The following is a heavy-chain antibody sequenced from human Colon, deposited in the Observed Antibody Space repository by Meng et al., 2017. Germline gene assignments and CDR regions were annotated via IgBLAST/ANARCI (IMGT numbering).Heavy chain of an antibody. CDR2: TYYRSKYYN. D-gene: IGHD3-10*02. V-gene: IGHV6-1*01. Sequence: QGHLRQPGPGLVKPSQTLSPTCAISGDSVSSNSAAWNWIRQSPSRGLEWLGRTYYRSKYYNDYALSVKSRITINPDTSKNQFSLQLNSVTPEDTAIYYCARDWGDVRGGFDFWGQGTLVTVSS. CDR1: GDSVSSNSAA. J-gene: IGHJ4*02. CDR3: ARDWGDVRGGFDF.